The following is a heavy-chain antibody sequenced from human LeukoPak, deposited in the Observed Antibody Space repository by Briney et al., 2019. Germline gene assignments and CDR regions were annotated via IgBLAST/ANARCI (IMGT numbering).Heavy chain of an antibody. CDR1: GGSISSYY. V-gene: IGHV4-59*01. J-gene: IGHJ4*02. CDR3: ARITSSSSAVDY. Sequence: SETLSLTCTVSGGSISSYYWSWIRQPPGKGLEWIGYIYYSGSTNYNPSLKSRVTISVDTSKNQFSPKLSSVTAADTAVYYCARITSSSSAVDYWGQGTLVTVSS. CDR2: IYYSGST. D-gene: IGHD6-6*01.